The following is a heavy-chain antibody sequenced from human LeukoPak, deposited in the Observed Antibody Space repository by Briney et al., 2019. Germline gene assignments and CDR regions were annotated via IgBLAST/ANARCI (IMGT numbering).Heavy chain of an antibody. CDR3: ARHSVEGQWYFDY. CDR1: GGSISSYY. Sequence: SETLSLTCTVSGGSISSYYWSWIRQPPGKGLEWIGYIYYSGSTNYNPSLKSRVTISVDTSKNQFSLKLSSVTAADTAVYYCARHSVEGQWYFDYWGQGTLVTVSS. V-gene: IGHV4-59*08. D-gene: IGHD6-19*01. J-gene: IGHJ4*02. CDR2: IYYSGST.